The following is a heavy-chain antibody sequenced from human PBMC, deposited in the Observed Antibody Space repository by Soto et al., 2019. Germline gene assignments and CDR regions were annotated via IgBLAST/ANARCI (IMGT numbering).Heavy chain of an antibody. CDR2: ISPSGGST. Sequence: QVQLVQSGAEVKKPGASVKVSCKASGYTFTSYYMHWVRQAPGQGLEWMGIISPSGGSTTYAQKLKGRFTMTREPYTSKAYLELINLGSDDKAVYYCARDHVGYYGSGSYWFDPWGQGTLVTVSS. D-gene: IGHD3-10*01. J-gene: IGHJ5*02. CDR3: ARDHVGYYGSGSYWFDP. CDR1: GYTFTSYY. V-gene: IGHV1-46*04.